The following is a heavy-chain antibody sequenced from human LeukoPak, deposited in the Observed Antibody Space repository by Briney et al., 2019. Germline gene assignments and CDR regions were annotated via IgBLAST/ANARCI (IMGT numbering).Heavy chain of an antibody. CDR1: GGSISSSSYY. V-gene: IGHV4-39*07. Sequence: SETLSLTCAVSGGSISSSSYYWGWIRQPPGKGLEWIGSIYYSGSTYYNPSLKSRVTISVDTSKNQFSLKLSSVTAADTAVYYCARGPADYDNPDYWGQGTLVTVSS. D-gene: IGHD3-9*01. CDR3: ARGPADYDNPDY. J-gene: IGHJ4*02. CDR2: IYYSGST.